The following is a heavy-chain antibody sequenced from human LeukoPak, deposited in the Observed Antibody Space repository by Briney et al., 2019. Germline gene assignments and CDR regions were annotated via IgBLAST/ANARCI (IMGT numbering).Heavy chain of an antibody. D-gene: IGHD5-24*01. CDR2: IYYSGST. V-gene: IGHV4-59*08. Sequence: SETLSLTCTVSGGSISSYYWSWIRQPPGKGLEWIGYIYYSGSTNYNPSLKSRVTISVDTSKNQFSLKLSSVTAADTAVYYCARHALSWLLNAFDIWGQGTMVTVSS. CDR1: GGSISSYY. J-gene: IGHJ3*02. CDR3: ARHALSWLLNAFDI.